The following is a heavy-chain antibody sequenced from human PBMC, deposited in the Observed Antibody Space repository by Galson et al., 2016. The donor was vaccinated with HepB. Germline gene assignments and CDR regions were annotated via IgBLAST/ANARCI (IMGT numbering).Heavy chain of an antibody. D-gene: IGHD4-17*01. CDR1: GFTFSSYR. J-gene: IGHJ6*02. V-gene: IGHV3-48*02. Sequence: SLRLSCAASGFTFSSYRMNWVRQAPGKGLEWLSYISRSSSTIYYADSVKGQFTISRDNAKNSLYLQMNSLKDEDTAVYYCARDRKGTTVYNYGMDVWGQGTTVTVSS. CDR3: ARDRKGTTVYNYGMDV. CDR2: ISRSSSTI.